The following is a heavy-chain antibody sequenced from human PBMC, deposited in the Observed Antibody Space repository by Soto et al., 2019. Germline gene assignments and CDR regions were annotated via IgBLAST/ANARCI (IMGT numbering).Heavy chain of an antibody. CDR3: AHRRVVPAKGNNWFDT. J-gene: IGHJ5*02. CDR2: IYWDDDK. V-gene: IGHV2-5*02. D-gene: IGHD2-15*01. CDR1: GFSLSTSGVG. Sequence: QITLKESGPTLVKPTQTLTLTCTFSGFSLSTSGVGVGWIRQPPGKSLEWLAFIYWDDDKRYSPSLKSRLTITKETSQNQVVLTRTNMDPVDTATYYCAHRRVVPAKGNNWFDTWGQGTLVIVSS.